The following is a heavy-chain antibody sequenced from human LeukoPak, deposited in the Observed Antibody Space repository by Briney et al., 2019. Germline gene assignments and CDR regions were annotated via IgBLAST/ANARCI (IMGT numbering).Heavy chain of an antibody. Sequence: ASVKVSCKASGYTFTGYYMHWVRQAPGQGLGWMGWINPNSGGTNYAQKFQGRVTMTRDTSISTAYMELSRLRSDDTAVYYCARDPRIAAAGRYGMDVWGQGTTVTVSS. CDR1: GYTFTGYY. V-gene: IGHV1-2*02. J-gene: IGHJ6*02. CDR2: INPNSGGT. D-gene: IGHD6-13*01. CDR3: ARDPRIAAAGRYGMDV.